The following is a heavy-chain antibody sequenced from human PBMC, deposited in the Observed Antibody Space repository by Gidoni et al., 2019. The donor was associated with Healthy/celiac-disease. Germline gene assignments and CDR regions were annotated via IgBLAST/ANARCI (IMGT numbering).Heavy chain of an antibody. CDR1: GFTFSSYW. CDR2: IKQDGSEK. CDR3: ARELPDYGDLSA. Sequence: EVQLVESGGGLVQPGGSLRLSCAASGFTFSSYWRSWVRQAPGKGLEWVANIKQDGSEKYYVDSVKGRFTISRDNAKNSLYLQMNSLRAEDTAVYYCARELPDYGDLSAWGQGTTVTVSS. D-gene: IGHD4-17*01. J-gene: IGHJ6*02. V-gene: IGHV3-7*03.